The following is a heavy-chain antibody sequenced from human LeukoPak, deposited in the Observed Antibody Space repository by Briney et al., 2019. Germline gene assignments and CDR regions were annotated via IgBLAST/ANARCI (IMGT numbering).Heavy chain of an antibody. V-gene: IGHV1-2*04. CDR1: GYTFTGYY. D-gene: IGHD3-10*01. CDR2: INPNSGGT. Sequence: RASVKVSCKASGYTFTGYYMHWVRQAPGQGLEWMGCINPNSGGTNYAQKFQGWVTMTRDTSISTAYMELSRLRSDDTAVYYCARGSGSGEIYGMDVWGQGTTVTVSS. J-gene: IGHJ6*02. CDR3: ARGSGSGEIYGMDV.